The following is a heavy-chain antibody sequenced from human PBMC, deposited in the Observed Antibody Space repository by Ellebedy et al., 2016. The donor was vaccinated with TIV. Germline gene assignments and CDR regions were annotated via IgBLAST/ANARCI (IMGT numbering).Heavy chain of an antibody. CDR3: ARAHSSSWYGRYYYYYYGMDV. J-gene: IGHJ6*02. CDR2: ISSSGSTI. D-gene: IGHD6-13*01. Sequence: GGSLRLXCAASGFTFSSYGMHWVRQAPGKGLEWVSYISSSGSTIYYADSVKGRFTISRDNAKNSLYLQMNSLRAEDTAVYYCARAHSSSWYGRYYYYYYGMDVWGQGTTVTVSS. CDR1: GFTFSSYG. V-gene: IGHV3-48*04.